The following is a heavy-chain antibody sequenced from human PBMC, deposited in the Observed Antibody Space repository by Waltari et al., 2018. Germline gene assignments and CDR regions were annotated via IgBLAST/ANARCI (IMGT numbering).Heavy chain of an antibody. CDR2: ISYDGSNK. V-gene: IGHV3-30*01. J-gene: IGHJ1*01. D-gene: IGHD6-19*01. CDR3: AGCSGWYQEYFQH. CDR1: GFTFSSYA. Sequence: QVQLVESGGGVVQPGRSLRLSCAASGFTFSSYAMHWVRQAPGKGLEWVAVISYDGSNKYYADSVKGRFTISRDNSKNTLYLQMNSLRAEDTAVYYCAGCSGWYQEYFQHWGQGTLVTVSS.